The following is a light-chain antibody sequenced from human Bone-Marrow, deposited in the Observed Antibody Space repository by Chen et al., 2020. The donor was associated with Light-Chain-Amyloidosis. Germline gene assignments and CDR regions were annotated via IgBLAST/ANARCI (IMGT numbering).Light chain of an antibody. CDR1: NIGSPS. CDR3: QVWDRSSDRPV. V-gene: IGLV3-21*02. CDR2: DDS. Sequence: SYVLPQPSSVSVAPGQTATIPCGGNNIGSPSVHWYQQTPGQAPLLVVYDDSDRPSGIPERLSGSNAGNTATLTISRVEAGEEADYYCQVWDRSSDRPVFGGGTKLTVL. J-gene: IGLJ3*02.